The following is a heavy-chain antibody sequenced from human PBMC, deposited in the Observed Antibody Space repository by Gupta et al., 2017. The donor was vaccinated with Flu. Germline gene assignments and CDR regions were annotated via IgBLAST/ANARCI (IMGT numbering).Heavy chain of an antibody. CDR3: ARRNTVGDDQDYDRDV. CDR2: ISNTGHIT. V-gene: IGHV3-11*01. Sequence: APGRGLEWVPYISNTGHITYHAPSVKGRFTMSTDDAKNSLFLQRTTLRAEDTGVYYWARRNTVGDDQDYDRDVWGKGTTVTVSS. J-gene: IGHJ6*03. D-gene: IGHD4-17*01.